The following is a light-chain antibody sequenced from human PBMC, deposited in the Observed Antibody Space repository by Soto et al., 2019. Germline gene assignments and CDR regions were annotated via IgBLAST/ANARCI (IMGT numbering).Light chain of an antibody. CDR2: GAS. CDR3: QQYYDWPIT. V-gene: IGKV3-15*01. CDR1: QSVSSN. Sequence: EIVMTQSPATLSISPGERATLSCRASQSVSSNLPWYQQKPGQAPRLLIYGASTRATGIPARFSGSGSGTEFTLTISSLQSEDFAVYYCQQYYDWPITFGQGTRLDIK. J-gene: IGKJ5*01.